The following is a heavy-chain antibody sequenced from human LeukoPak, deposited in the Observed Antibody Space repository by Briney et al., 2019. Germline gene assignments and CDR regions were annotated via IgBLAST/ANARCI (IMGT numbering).Heavy chain of an antibody. V-gene: IGHV1-69*04. D-gene: IGHD5-24*01. Sequence: SVKVSCKASGGTFSSYAISWVRQAPGQGLEWMGRIIPILGIANYAQKFQGRVTITADKSTSTAYMELSSPRSEDTAVYYCARVIGLATLYYWGQGTLVTVSS. J-gene: IGHJ4*02. CDR1: GGTFSSYA. CDR3: ARVIGLATLYY. CDR2: IIPILGIA.